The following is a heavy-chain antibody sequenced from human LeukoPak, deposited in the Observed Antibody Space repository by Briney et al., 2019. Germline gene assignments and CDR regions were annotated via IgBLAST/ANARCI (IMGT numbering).Heavy chain of an antibody. CDR2: IYYSGST. CDR1: GGSVSSGSYY. CDR3: ARDPRGGDYYYYGMDV. V-gene: IGHV4-61*01. Sequence: PSETLSLTCTVSGGSVSSGSYYWSWIRQPPGKGLEWIVYIYYSGSTNYNPSLKSRVTISVDTSKNQFSLKLSSVTAADTAVYYCARDPRGGDYYYYGMDVWGKGTTVTVSS. J-gene: IGHJ6*04. D-gene: IGHD3-10*01.